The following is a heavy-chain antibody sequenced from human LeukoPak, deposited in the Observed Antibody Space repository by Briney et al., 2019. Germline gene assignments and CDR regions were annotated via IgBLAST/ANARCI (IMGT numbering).Heavy chain of an antibody. D-gene: IGHD6-13*01. Sequence: GRSLRLSCAASGFTFSSYAMHWVRQAPGKGLEWVAVISYDGSNKYYADSVKGRFTISRDNSKNTLYLQMNSLRAEDTAVYYCARSIQQLVPFDYWGQGTLVTVSS. CDR1: GFTFSSYA. J-gene: IGHJ4*02. V-gene: IGHV3-30-3*01. CDR3: ARSIQQLVPFDY. CDR2: ISYDGSNK.